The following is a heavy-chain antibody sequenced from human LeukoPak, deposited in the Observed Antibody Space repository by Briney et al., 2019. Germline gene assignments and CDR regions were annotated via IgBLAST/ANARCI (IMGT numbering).Heavy chain of an antibody. CDR2: FDPEDGET. D-gene: IGHD2-2*01. CDR3: ATDPGEIVPAAKGPRGDYCYGMDV. CDR1: GYTLTELS. Sequence: AASVKVSCKVSGYTLTELSMHWVRPAPGKGLEWMGGFDPEDGETIYAQKFQGRVTMTEDTSTDTAYMELNSLRSDDTAVYYCATDPGEIVPAAKGPRGDYCYGMDVWGQGTTVTVSS. J-gene: IGHJ6*02. V-gene: IGHV1-24*01.